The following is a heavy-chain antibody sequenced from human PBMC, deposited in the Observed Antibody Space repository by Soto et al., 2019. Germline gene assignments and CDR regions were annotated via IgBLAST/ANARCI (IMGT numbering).Heavy chain of an antibody. Sequence: RKGLVWVSRIKGDESSTNYADSVKGRFTISRDNAKNTVYLKMNSLRVEDSVLYYCARSSRGEYRKDYWGHGTPVTVFS. CDR3: ARSSRGEYRKDY. V-gene: IGHV3-74*01. D-gene: IGHD3-10*01. CDR2: IKGDESST. J-gene: IGHJ4*01.